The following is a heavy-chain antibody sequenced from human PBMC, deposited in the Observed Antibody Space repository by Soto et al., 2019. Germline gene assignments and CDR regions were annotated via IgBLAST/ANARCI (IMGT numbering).Heavy chain of an antibody. CDR3: ANEIRPNDY. V-gene: IGHV3-23*01. CDR1: GLPFSSHD. J-gene: IGHJ4*02. D-gene: IGHD4-17*01. Sequence: EVQLLESGGGLVQPGGSLRLSCAASGLPFSSHDMSWVRQAPGKGLEWVSSISISGGNTYYADSVRGRFTISRDNSKNTLYLHMNSLTAEDTAIYYCANEIRPNDYWGQGTLVTVSS. CDR2: ISISGGNT.